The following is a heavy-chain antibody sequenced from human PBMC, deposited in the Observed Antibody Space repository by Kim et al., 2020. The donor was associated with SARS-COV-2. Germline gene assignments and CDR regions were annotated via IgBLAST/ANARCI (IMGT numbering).Heavy chain of an antibody. D-gene: IGHD6-13*01. Sequence: SETLSLTCAVYGGSFSGYYWSWIRQRPGKGLEWIGEINHSGSTNYNPSLKSRVTISVDTSKNQFSLKLSSVTAADTAVYYCARRWGSSWHHDYWGQGTLV. CDR3: ARRWGSSWHHDY. CDR2: INHSGST. CDR1: GGSFSGYY. V-gene: IGHV4-34*01. J-gene: IGHJ4*02.